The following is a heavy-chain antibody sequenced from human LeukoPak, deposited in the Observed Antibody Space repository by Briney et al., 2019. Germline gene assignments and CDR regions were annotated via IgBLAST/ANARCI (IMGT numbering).Heavy chain of an antibody. CDR2: INPNSGGT. Sequence: GASVKVSCKASGYTFTGYCMYWVRQAPGQGLEWMRWINPNSGGTNYAQKFQGRVTMTRDTSISTAYMELSRLRSDDTAVYYCARVSCSSTSCSKNDYWGQGTLVTVSS. V-gene: IGHV1-2*02. J-gene: IGHJ4*02. D-gene: IGHD2-2*01. CDR3: ARVSCSSTSCSKNDY. CDR1: GYTFTGYC.